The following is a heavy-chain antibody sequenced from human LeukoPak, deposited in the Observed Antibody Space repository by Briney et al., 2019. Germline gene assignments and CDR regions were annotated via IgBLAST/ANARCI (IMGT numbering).Heavy chain of an antibody. CDR1: GFTFSSYA. V-gene: IGHV3-23*01. CDR2: ISGSGGST. Sequence: GGSLRLSCAASGFTFSSYAMSWVRQAPGKGLEWVSAISGSGGSTYYADSVKGRFTTSRDNSKNTLYLQMNSLRAEDTAVYYCAKDLRIYDILTGYYWNYWGQGTLVTVSS. J-gene: IGHJ4*02. D-gene: IGHD3-9*01. CDR3: AKDLRIYDILTGYYWNY.